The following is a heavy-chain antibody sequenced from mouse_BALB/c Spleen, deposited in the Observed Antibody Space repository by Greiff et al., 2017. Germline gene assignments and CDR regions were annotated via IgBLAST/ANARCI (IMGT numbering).Heavy chain of an antibody. V-gene: IGHV5-6-5*01. D-gene: IGHD1-1*01. CDR3: ARNYYYGSSWDAMDY. CDR2: ISSGGST. CDR1: GFTFSSYA. Sequence: EVKVVESGGGLVKPGGSLKLSCAASGFTFSSYAMSWVRQTPEKRLEWVASISSGGSTYYPDSVKGRFTISRDNARNILYLQMISLRSEDTAMYYCARNYYYGSSWDAMDYWGQGTSVTVSS. J-gene: IGHJ4*01.